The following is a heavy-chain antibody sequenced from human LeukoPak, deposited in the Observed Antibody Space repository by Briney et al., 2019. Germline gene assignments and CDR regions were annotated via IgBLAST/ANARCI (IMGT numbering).Heavy chain of an antibody. J-gene: IGHJ3*02. CDR1: GYTFTSYY. CDR3: ARRSSSGGAFDI. Sequence: ASVKVSCKASGYTFTSYYMHWVRQAPGQGLEWMGIINPSGGSTSYAQEFQGRVTMTRDMSTSTVYMELSSLRSEDTAVYYCARRSSSGGAFDIWGQGTMVTVSS. CDR2: INPSGGST. V-gene: IGHV1-46*01. D-gene: IGHD6-6*01.